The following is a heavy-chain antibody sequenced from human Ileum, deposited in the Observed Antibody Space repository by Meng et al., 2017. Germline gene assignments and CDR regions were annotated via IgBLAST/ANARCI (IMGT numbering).Heavy chain of an antibody. Sequence: ASVKVSCKTSGYTFTAYYMHWVRQAPGQGLEWMGWINPDSGGTNYAQKFQDRVTMTRDTSSSTAYMELSSLTSDDTAVYYCAVDSDGYHIRYYFDDWGQGTLVTVSS. D-gene: IGHD3-3*01. J-gene: IGHJ4*02. V-gene: IGHV1-2*02. CDR3: AVDSDGYHIRYYFDD. CDR1: GYTFTAYY. CDR2: INPDSGGT.